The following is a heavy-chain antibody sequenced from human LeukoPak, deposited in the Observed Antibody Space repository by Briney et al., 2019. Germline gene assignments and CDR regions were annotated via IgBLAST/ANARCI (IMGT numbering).Heavy chain of an antibody. CDR3: AKDAYSTSWQYNWFDS. D-gene: IGHD6-13*01. Sequence: GGSLRLSCAASGFTFDDYAMHWVRQAPGKGLEWVSGISWNSGSIGYADSVKGRFTTSRDNAKNSLYLQMNSLRAEDTALYYCAKDAYSTSWQYNWFDSWGQGTLVTVSS. V-gene: IGHV3-9*01. J-gene: IGHJ5*01. CDR2: ISWNSGSI. CDR1: GFTFDDYA.